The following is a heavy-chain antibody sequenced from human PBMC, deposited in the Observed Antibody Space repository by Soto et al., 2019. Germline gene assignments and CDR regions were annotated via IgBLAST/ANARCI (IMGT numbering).Heavy chain of an antibody. CDR3: AKVGGKYQLLMTSHYYYYYLDV. V-gene: IGHV3-23*01. CDR1: GFTFSSYA. Sequence: EVQLLESGGGLVQPGGSLRLSCAASGFTFSSYAMSWVRQAPGKGLEWVSAISGSGGSTYYADSVKGRFTISRDNSKNTPDLQMNSLRAEHTAVYYCAKVGGKYQLLMTSHYYYYYLDVWGKGTTVTVSS. J-gene: IGHJ6*03. D-gene: IGHD2-2*01. CDR2: ISGSGGST.